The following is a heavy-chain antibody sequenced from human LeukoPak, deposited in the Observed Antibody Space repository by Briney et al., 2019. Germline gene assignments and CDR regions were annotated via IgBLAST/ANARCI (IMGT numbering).Heavy chain of an antibody. V-gene: IGHV3-48*01. J-gene: IGHJ4*02. CDR3: ARDCGTTSCYDFSDFDY. CDR1: GYTFTSYS. D-gene: IGHD2-2*01. Sequence: PGGSLRLSCAASGYTFTSYSMNWVRQAPGKGLEWVSYISDGGETIYYADSVKGRFTISRDNAKNSLYLQMNSLRAEDTAVYYCARDCGTTSCYDFSDFDYWGQGTLVTVSS. CDR2: ISDGGETI.